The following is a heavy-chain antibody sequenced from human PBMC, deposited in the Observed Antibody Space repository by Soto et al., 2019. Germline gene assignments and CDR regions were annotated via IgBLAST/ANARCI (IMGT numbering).Heavy chain of an antibody. D-gene: IGHD6-19*01. J-gene: IGHJ6*02. Sequence: GGALRLSCAASGFTFSSYAMHWVRQAPGKGLEWVAVIAYDGSNKYYADSVKGRFTISRDNSKNTLYLLMKRLRAEDTAVYYCARSHSSGWYFYGMEVWGQGTTVTVSS. CDR3: ARSHSSGWYFYGMEV. V-gene: IGHV3-30-3*01. CDR2: IAYDGSNK. CDR1: GFTFSSYA.